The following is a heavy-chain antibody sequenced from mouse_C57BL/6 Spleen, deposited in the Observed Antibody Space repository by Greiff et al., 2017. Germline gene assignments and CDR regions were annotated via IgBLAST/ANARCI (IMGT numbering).Heavy chain of an antibody. D-gene: IGHD2-9*01. V-gene: IGHV5-17*01. CDR1: GFTFSDYG. Sequence: DVKLVESGGGLVKPGGSLKLSCAASGFTFSDYGMHWVRQAPEKGLEWVSYISSGSSTIYYADTVKGRFTISRDNAKNTLFLQMTSLRSEDTAMYYCARPTMVTGHAMDYWGQGTSVTVSS. J-gene: IGHJ4*01. CDR3: ARPTMVTGHAMDY. CDR2: ISSGSSTI.